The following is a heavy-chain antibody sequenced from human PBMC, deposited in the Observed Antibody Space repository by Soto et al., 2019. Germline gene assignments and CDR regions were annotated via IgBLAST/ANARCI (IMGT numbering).Heavy chain of an antibody. D-gene: IGHD2-21*02. Sequence: QEQLVQSGAEVKRPGASVKVSCRASGYTFTSSNINWVRQAAGQGPEWIGWMNPVNGNAAFAREFQGRVTMTRDASTDTAYMEVGGLSSGDTAIYYCARAVGIEVTGLDLWGPGTLVTVSS. CDR1: GYTFTSSN. CDR2: MNPVNGNA. V-gene: IGHV1-8*01. CDR3: ARAVGIEVTGLDL. J-gene: IGHJ5*02.